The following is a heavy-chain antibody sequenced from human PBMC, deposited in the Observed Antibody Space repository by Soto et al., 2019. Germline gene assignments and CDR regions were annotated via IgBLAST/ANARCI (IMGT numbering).Heavy chain of an antibody. V-gene: IGHV4-31*03. J-gene: IGHJ4*02. D-gene: IGHD3-22*01. CDR3: ERESYYDNSGHDY. CDR1: GDSISSGSYY. Sequence: SETLSLTCTVSGDSISSGSYYWSWIRQHPGKGLEWIGYIYYSGITYYNPSLKSRVSISVDTSKNQFTLKLTSVSAADTAVYYCERESYYDNSGHDYWGQGTLLTVSS. CDR2: IYYSGIT.